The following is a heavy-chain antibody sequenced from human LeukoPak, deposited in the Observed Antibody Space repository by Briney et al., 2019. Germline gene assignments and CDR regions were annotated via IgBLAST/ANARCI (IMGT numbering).Heavy chain of an antibody. J-gene: IGHJ5*02. D-gene: IGHD6-13*01. V-gene: IGHV3-7*03. CDR1: GFTFSSYW. CDR2: IRQDGSEK. Sequence: GGSLRLSCAASGFTFSSYWMSWVRQAPGKGLEWGANIRQDGSEKYYVDSVKGRFTTSTDNAKNSLYLQMNSLRAEDTAVYYCAKDYSSSWYAGXNWFDPWGQGTLVTVSS. CDR3: AKDYSSSWYAGXNWFDP.